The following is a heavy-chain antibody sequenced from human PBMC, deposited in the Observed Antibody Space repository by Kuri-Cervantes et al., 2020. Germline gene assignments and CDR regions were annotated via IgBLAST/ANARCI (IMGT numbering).Heavy chain of an antibody. Sequence: GESLKISCAASGFTFSDYYMSWIRQAPGKGLEWVSYISSSGSTIYYADSVKGRFTISRDNAKNSLYLQMNSLRAEDTAVYYCARGQGCSGGSCYSKYYYYYYGMDVWGQGTTVTVSS. V-gene: IGHV3-11*01. CDR1: GFTFSDYY. J-gene: IGHJ6*02. CDR2: ISSSGSTI. CDR3: ARGQGCSGGSCYSKYYYYYYGMDV. D-gene: IGHD2-15*01.